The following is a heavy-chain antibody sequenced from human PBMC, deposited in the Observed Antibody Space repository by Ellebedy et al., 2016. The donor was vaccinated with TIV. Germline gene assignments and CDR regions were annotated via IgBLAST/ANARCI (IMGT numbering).Heavy chain of an antibody. CDR2: IKTDGRET. D-gene: IGHD3-3*01. V-gene: IGHV3-7*01. CDR3: VGFGVFNL. J-gene: IGHJ5*02. CDR1: GFSVSNFW. Sequence: GESLKISCAAWGFSVSNFWMSWVRQAPGKGLEWVAHIKTDGRETYYVDSVKGRFTISRENAKNALFLQMDGLRVDDSAVYYCVGFGVFNLWGQGAPVTVSS.